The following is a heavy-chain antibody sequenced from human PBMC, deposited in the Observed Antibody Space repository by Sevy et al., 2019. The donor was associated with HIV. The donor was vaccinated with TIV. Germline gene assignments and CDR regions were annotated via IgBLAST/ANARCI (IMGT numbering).Heavy chain of an antibody. CDR3: ARSIAARPSNYYGMDV. CDR2: ISAYNGNT. J-gene: IGHJ6*02. D-gene: IGHD6-6*01. CDR1: GYTFTSYG. Sequence: ASVKVSCKASGYTFTSYGISWVRQAPGQGLEWMGWISAYNGNTNYAQKLQGRVTMTTDTSTSTAYMELRSLRSDDTAVYYCARSIAARPSNYYGMDVWGQGTTVTVSS. V-gene: IGHV1-18*01.